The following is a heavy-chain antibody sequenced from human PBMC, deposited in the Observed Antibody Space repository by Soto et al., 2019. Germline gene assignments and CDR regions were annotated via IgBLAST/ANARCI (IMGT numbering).Heavy chain of an antibody. CDR3: ASRGGVLRFLEWTRGVVFDP. CDR1: GGSISSSSYY. Sequence: QLQLQESGPGLVKPSETLSLTCTVSGGSISSSSYYWGWIRQPPGKGLEWIGSIYYSGSTYYNPSLKSRVTIAVDTSKNQFSLKLSSVTAADTAVYYCASRGGVLRFLEWTRGVVFDPWGQGTLVTVSS. CDR2: IYYSGST. V-gene: IGHV4-39*01. D-gene: IGHD3-3*01. J-gene: IGHJ5*02.